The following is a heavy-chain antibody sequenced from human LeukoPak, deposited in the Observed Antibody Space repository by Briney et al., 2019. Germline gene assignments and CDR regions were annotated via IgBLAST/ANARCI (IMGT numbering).Heavy chain of an antibody. CDR1: GGSFSGYY. CDR2: INHSGST. CDR3: ARQHYYDSSGYYGIWYFDL. Sequence: SETLSLTCAVYGGSFSGYYWSRIRQPPGKGLEWIGEINHSGSTNYNPSLKSRVTISVDTSKNQFSLKLSSVTAADTAVYYCARQHYYDSSGYYGIWYFDLWGRGTLVTVSS. J-gene: IGHJ2*01. D-gene: IGHD3-22*01. V-gene: IGHV4-34*01.